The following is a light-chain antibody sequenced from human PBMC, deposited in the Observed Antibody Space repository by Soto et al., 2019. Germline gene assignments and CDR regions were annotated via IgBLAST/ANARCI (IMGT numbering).Light chain of an antibody. CDR2: GAT. Sequence: EIVLTQSPGTLSLSPGEVATLSCRASQSINSFLAWYQQRRGQAPRLLIHGATNRATGIPDRFSGSGSGPDFTLTISRLEPEDFAVYYCQKYGGSPRKFGQGTKVDIK. V-gene: IGKV3-20*01. CDR3: QKYGGSPRK. CDR1: QSINSF. J-gene: IGKJ1*01.